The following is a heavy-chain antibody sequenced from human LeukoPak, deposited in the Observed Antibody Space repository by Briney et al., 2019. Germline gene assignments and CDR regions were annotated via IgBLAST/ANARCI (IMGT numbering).Heavy chain of an antibody. CDR2: IVPILGIA. V-gene: IGHV1-69*04. J-gene: IGHJ4*02. Sequence: GSAVNVCCKASGGTFSSYAISWVRQTPGQGLEWMGRIVPILGIANYAQKFQGRVTITADKSTSTAYMELSSLRSEDTAVYYCARDRLAASWYTFDYWGQRTMGSASS. CDR3: ARDRLAASWYTFDY. D-gene: IGHD6-13*01. CDR1: GGTFSSYA.